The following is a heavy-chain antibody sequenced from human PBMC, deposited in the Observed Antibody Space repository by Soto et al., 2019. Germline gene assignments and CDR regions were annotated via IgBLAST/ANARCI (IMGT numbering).Heavy chain of an antibody. Sequence: EVQLVESGGGLAQPGGSLRLSCAASGFSLSSHSVNWVRQAPGKGLEWISYISGSSETKYNADSVKGRFTTSRDNVKNVVYLQMNSLRDEDTALYYCARGTSLGYDSYGMDVWGQGTTVTVSS. J-gene: IGHJ6*02. CDR2: ISGSSETK. CDR3: ARGTSLGYDSYGMDV. V-gene: IGHV3-48*02. CDR1: GFSLSSHS. D-gene: IGHD3-9*01.